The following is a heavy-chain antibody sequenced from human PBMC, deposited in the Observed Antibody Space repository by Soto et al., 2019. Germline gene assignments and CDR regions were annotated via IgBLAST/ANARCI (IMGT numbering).Heavy chain of an antibody. CDR2: INPSGGST. CDR1: GYTFTSYY. J-gene: IGHJ4*02. CDR3: ARDILNYYDSSGYFDY. V-gene: IGHV1-46*01. D-gene: IGHD3-22*01. Sequence: ASVKVSCKASGYTFTSYYMHWVRQAPGQGLEWMGIINPSGGSTSYAQKFQGRVTMARDTSTSTVYMELSSLRSEDTAVYYCARDILNYYDSSGYFDYWGQGTLVTVSS.